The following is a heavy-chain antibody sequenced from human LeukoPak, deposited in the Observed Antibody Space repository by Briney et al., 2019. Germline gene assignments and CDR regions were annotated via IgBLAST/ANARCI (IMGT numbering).Heavy chain of an antibody. CDR1: GFTFSSYS. CDR3: ARALIDGNTPFDY. D-gene: IGHD4-23*01. CDR2: ISSSSSYI. V-gene: IGHV3-21*01. Sequence: KPGGSLRLSCAASGFTFSSYSMNWVRQAPGKGLEWVSSISSSSSYIYYADSVKGRFTISRDNAKNSLYLQMNSLRAEDTAVYYCARALIDGNTPFDYRGQGTLVTVSS. J-gene: IGHJ4*02.